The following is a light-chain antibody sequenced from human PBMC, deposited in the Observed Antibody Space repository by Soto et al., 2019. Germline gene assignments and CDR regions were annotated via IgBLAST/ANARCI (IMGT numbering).Light chain of an antibody. Sequence: QSVLTQPPSASGPPGQRVTISCSGSSSNIGSNTVNWYQQLPGTAPKLLIYSNNQRPSGVPDRFSGSKSGTSASLAISGLLSADEADYYCAAWDDSLNAYVFGTGTKLTVL. CDR2: SNN. V-gene: IGLV1-44*01. CDR1: SSNIGSNT. CDR3: AAWDDSLNAYV. J-gene: IGLJ1*01.